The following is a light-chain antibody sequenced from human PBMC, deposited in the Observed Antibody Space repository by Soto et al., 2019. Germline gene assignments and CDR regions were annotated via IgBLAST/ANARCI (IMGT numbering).Light chain of an antibody. V-gene: IGLV2-8*01. J-gene: IGLJ2*01. Sequence: QSALTQPPSASGSPGQSVTISCTGTSSDIGGYNFVSWYQQHPGKAPKLMIDEVNKRPSGVPDRFSGSKSGNTASLTISGLQAEDEADYYCSSYADTNIFVFGGGTKLTVL. CDR2: EVN. CDR1: SSDIGGYNF. CDR3: SSYADTNIFV.